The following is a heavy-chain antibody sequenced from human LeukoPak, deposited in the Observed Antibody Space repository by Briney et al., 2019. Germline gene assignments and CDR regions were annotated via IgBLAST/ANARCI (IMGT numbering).Heavy chain of an antibody. CDR3: ARDNWVAARPVFFPPDYYYYYMDV. Sequence: GASVKVSCKASGYTFTSYYMHWVRQAPGQGLEWMGIINPSGGSTSYAQKFQGRVTMTRDMSTSTVYMELSSLRSEDTAVYYCARDNWVAARPVFFPPDYYYYYMDVWGKGTTVTVSS. J-gene: IGHJ6*03. CDR1: GYTFTSYY. CDR2: INPSGGST. V-gene: IGHV1-46*01. D-gene: IGHD6-6*01.